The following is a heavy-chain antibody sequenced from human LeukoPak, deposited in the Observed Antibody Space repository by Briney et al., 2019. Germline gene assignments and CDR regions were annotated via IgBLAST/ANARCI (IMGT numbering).Heavy chain of an antibody. V-gene: IGHV4-4*07. J-gene: IGHJ4*02. CDR3: ARAVHCSGGSCYFDY. CDR2: IYTSGST. CDR1: GCSISSYS. Sequence: SETLSLTCTVSGCSISSYSWSWIRQPAGKGLEWIGRIYTSGSTKYNPSLTSRVTMSVDTSKNQFSLKLRSVTAADTAVYYCARAVHCSGGSCYFDYWGQGTLVTVSS. D-gene: IGHD2-15*01.